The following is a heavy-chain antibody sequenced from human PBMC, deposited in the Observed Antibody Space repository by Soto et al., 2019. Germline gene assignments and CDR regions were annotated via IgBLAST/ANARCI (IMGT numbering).Heavy chain of an antibody. CDR1: GYSFANYW. V-gene: IGHV5-51*01. CDR3: ARPSYSSSRYYGMDV. Sequence: PGESLKISCEGSGYSFANYWIGWVRQMPGKGLEWMGIIYPDDSKTKFSPSFEGQVTISADKSITTAYLQWSSLKASDTAMYYCARPSYSSSRYYGMDVWGQGTTVTVSS. J-gene: IGHJ6*02. D-gene: IGHD6-6*01. CDR2: IYPDDSKT.